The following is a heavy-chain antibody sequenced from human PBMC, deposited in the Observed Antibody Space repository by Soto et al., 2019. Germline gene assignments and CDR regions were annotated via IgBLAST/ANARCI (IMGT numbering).Heavy chain of an antibody. V-gene: IGHV4-4*07. CDR2: IFTSGNT. Sequence: QVQLQESGPGLVKPSETLSLTCTVSGGSMNDYYWSWIRQPAGKGLEWIGRIFTSGNTNYNPPLRSRLTMSVDTSTNQVSLRLTSVTAADTAAYYCASGRLVSRYYGLDVWGQGTTVTVSS. CDR1: GGSMNDYY. CDR3: ASGRLVSRYYGLDV. D-gene: IGHD6-6*01. J-gene: IGHJ6*02.